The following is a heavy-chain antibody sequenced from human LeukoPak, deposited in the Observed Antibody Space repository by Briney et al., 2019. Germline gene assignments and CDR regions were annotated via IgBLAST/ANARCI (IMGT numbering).Heavy chain of an antibody. V-gene: IGHV3-15*01. Sequence: GGSLRLSCATSGFTFNNAWMSWVRQAPGKGLEWVGRMKSKIDGGAAEYAAPVKGRFTISRDDSKNTLYLQMNSLKTEDTAVYYCTTGTVGASGAFDIWGQGTMVTVSS. D-gene: IGHD1-26*01. CDR2: MKSKIDGGAA. J-gene: IGHJ3*02. CDR3: TTGTVGASGAFDI. CDR1: GFTFNNAW.